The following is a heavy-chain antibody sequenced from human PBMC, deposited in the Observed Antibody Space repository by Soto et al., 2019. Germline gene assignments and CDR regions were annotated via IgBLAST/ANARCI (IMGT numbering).Heavy chain of an antibody. V-gene: IGHV1-18*01. D-gene: IGHD3-10*01. J-gene: IGHJ6*02. CDR2: ISAYNGNT. Sequence: QVQLVQSGAEVKKPGASVKVSCKASGYTFTSYGISWVRQAPGQGLEWMGWISAYNGNTNYAQKLQGRVTMTTDTSTSTASMELRSLRSDDTAVYYCARYGSGSYRPSYYYGMDVWGQGTTVTVSS. CDR1: GYTFTSYG. CDR3: ARYGSGSYRPSYYYGMDV.